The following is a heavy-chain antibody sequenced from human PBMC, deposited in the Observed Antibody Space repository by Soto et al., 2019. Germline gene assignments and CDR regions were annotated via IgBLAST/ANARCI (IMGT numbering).Heavy chain of an antibody. V-gene: IGHV3-33*08. J-gene: IGHJ4*02. Sequence: GGSLRLSCAASGFTFSSYAMSWVRQAPGKGLEWVAAIWSDGSNKYYADSVKGRFTISRDNSKNTLYLQMSSLRTEDTAVYYCARDDFYDNTGYLSRYFDYWGQGNLVTVSS. CDR3: ARDDFYDNTGYLSRYFDY. CDR1: GFTFSSYA. D-gene: IGHD3-22*01. CDR2: IWSDGSNK.